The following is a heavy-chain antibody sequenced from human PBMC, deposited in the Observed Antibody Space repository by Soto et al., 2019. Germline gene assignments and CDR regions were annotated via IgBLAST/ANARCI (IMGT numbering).Heavy chain of an antibody. CDR1: GGSISRYY. Sequence: QVQLQESGPGLVKPSETLSLTCTVSGGSISRYYWSWIRQPPGKGLEWIGYMYNTGSTVYNPSFKSRVTTSVDTSKNQFSLKLNSVTAAATAVYYCARDLWGYCGTDCYPLDVWGQGTTVTVSS. CDR2: MYNTGST. CDR3: ARDLWGYCGTDCYPLDV. D-gene: IGHD2-21*02. J-gene: IGHJ6*02. V-gene: IGHV4-59*01.